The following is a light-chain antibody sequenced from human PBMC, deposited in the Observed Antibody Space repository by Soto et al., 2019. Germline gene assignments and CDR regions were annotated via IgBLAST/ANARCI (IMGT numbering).Light chain of an antibody. CDR3: QQSNNWPLT. V-gene: IGKV3-15*01. J-gene: IGKJ4*01. CDR1: QSVSSD. CDR2: AAS. Sequence: EIVLTQSPATLSVSPGERATLSCRASQSVSSDVDWFQQRPGQAPRLLIYAASTRATGIPARFSGSGSGTEFTLTISSLQSEDFALYYCQQSNNWPLTFGGGTKVEVK.